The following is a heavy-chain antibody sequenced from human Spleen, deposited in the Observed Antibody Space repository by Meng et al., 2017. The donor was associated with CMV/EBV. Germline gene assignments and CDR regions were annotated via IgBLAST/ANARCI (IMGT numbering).Heavy chain of an antibody. CDR1: GGSISTYY. J-gene: IGHJ4*02. V-gene: IGHV4-59*01. CDR2: IYYSGST. D-gene: IGHD5-12*01. Sequence: SETLSLTCTVSGGSISTYYWSWIRQPPGKGLAWIGYIYYSGSTNYNPSLKSRVTISVDTSKNQSSLKLSSVPAADTAVYYCARRSSVATPFDYWGQGTLVTVSS. CDR3: ARRSSVATPFDY.